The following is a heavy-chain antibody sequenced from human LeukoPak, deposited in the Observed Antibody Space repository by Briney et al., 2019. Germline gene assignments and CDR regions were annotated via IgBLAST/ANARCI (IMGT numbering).Heavy chain of an antibody. Sequence: GESLKTSCKGSGYSFTSYWIGWVRQMPGKGLEWMGIIYPGDSDTRYSPSFQGQVTISADKSISTAYLQWSSLKASDTAMYYCARPPTYCSGGSCYDSDYWGQGTLVTVSS. J-gene: IGHJ4*02. CDR2: IYPGDSDT. D-gene: IGHD2-15*01. V-gene: IGHV5-51*01. CDR3: ARPPTYCSGGSCYDSDY. CDR1: GYSFTSYW.